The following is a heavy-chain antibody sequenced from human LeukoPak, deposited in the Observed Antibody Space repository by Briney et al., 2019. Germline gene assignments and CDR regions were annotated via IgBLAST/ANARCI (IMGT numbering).Heavy chain of an antibody. CDR1: GGSISSYY. J-gene: IGHJ4*02. Sequence: SEPLSLTCTGSGGSISSYYWSWIRQPPGKGLEWIGYMFYRGCTNYNPSLKSRVTISVDSSKNQISLNLRSVTAADTDVYYCERFHISTGSFDFWGQGTLVIVSS. D-gene: IGHD3-9*01. CDR3: ERFHISTGSFDF. CDR2: MFYRGCT. V-gene: IGHV4-59*01.